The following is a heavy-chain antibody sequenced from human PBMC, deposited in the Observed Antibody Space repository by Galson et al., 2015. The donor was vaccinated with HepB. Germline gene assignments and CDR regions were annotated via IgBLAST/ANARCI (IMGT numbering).Heavy chain of an antibody. CDR3: AKGATTLDV. V-gene: IGHV3-23*01. CDR1: GFTFSRIS. J-gene: IGHJ6*02. CDR2: ISGSGDRV. D-gene: IGHD1-1*01. Sequence: SLRLSCAASGFTFSRISMTWVRQAPGKGLERVSVISGSGDRVYYADFGKGRFTISRDNSKNTLYLQMNSLRAEDTAVYYCAKGATTLDVWGQGTTVTVSS.